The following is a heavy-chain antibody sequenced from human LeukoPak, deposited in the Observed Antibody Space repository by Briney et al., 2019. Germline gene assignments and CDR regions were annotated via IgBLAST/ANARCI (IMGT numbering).Heavy chain of an antibody. CDR1: VFPFSSYT. CDR3: ARDTYDILTGYYKWAFDI. D-gene: IGHD3-9*01. V-gene: IGHV3-21*06. J-gene: IGHJ3*02. Sequence: KPGGPLRLSCAASVFPFSSYTMNGVRQAPGKGLDWFSSISSSISYIYYADSVEGRFTISRESDKNSLYLQMNSLRVEDTAVYYCARDTYDILTGYYKWAFDIWGQGTMVTVSS. CDR2: ISSSISYI.